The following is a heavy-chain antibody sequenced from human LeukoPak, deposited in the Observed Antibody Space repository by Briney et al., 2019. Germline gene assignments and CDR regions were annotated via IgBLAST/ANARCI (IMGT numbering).Heavy chain of an antibody. V-gene: IGHV4-59*12. D-gene: IGHD1-26*01. CDR1: GGSISSYY. CDR3: AREVDGRSGSYYFDY. J-gene: IGHJ4*02. CDR2: IYYSGST. Sequence: SETLSLTCTVSGGSISSYYWSWIRQPPGKGLERIGYIYYSGSTNYNPSLKSRVTISVDTSKNQFSLKLSSVTAADTAVYYCAREVDGRSGSYYFDYWGQGTLVTVSS.